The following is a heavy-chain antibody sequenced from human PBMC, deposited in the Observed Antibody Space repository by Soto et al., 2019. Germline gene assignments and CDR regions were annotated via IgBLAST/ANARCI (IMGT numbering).Heavy chain of an antibody. Sequence: QVQLVQSGAEVKKPGASVKVSCKASGYTFTSYYMHWVRQAPGQGLEWMGIINPSGGSTSYAQKYQGRVTMTRDTSTSTVYMELSSLRSEDTAVYYCARGGPAAGPSSPYRAYGMDVWGQGTTVTVSS. CDR3: ARGGPAAGPSSPYRAYGMDV. D-gene: IGHD6-13*01. J-gene: IGHJ6*02. V-gene: IGHV1-46*01. CDR2: INPSGGST. CDR1: GYTFTSYY.